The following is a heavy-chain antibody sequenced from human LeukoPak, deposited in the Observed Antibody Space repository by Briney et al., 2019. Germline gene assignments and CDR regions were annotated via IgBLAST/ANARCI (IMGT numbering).Heavy chain of an antibody. J-gene: IGHJ4*02. CDR3: AKTFSAEMATNFDY. V-gene: IGHV3-23*01. Sequence: PGRSLRLSCAASGFTFSSYAMSWVRQAPGKGLEWVSAISGSGESTYYADSVKGRFTISRDNSKYTLFLQMHSLRAEDTAVYFCAKTFSAEMATNFDYWGQGTLVTVSS. D-gene: IGHD5-24*01. CDR2: ISGSGEST. CDR1: GFTFSSYA.